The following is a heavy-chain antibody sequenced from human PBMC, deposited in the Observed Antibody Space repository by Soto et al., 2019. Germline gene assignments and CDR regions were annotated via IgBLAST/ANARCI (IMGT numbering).Heavy chain of an antibody. J-gene: IGHJ4*02. CDR2: IYHSGTT. Sequence: AESLSLTCAVSGGSICNNYWWGLIRQSAGKGLVWIGSIYHSGTTYYNPSLESRVTISLDTSQSRFALMLSSVTAADSAVYYCARTDHVGYYPYCGQGTLVTVSS. V-gene: IGHV4-38-2*01. CDR1: GGSICNNYW. D-gene: IGHD3-3*01. CDR3: ARTDHVGYYPY.